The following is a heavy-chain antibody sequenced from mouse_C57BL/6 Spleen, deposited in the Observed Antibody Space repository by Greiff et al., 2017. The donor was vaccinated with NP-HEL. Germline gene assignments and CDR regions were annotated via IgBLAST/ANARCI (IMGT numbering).Heavy chain of an antibody. Sequence: EVKLVESEGGLVQPGSSMKLSCTASGFTFSDYYMAWVRQVPEKGLEWVANINYDGSSTYYLDSLKSRFIISRDNAKNILYLQMSSLKSEDTATYYCAREGLRPYFDYWGQGTTLTVSS. V-gene: IGHV5-16*01. D-gene: IGHD2-4*01. J-gene: IGHJ2*01. CDR1: GFTFSDYY. CDR2: INYDGSST. CDR3: AREGLRPYFDY.